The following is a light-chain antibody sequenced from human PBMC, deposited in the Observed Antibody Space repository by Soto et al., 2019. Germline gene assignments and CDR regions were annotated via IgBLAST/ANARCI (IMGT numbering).Light chain of an antibody. CDR1: QSSSSW. V-gene: IGKV1-5*03. CDR2: KAS. Sequence: DIQMTQYPSTLSESVGDRVTITCRASQSSSSWLAWYQQKPGKAPKLLIYKASTLDSGVPSRFTGSGSGTEFTLTISSLQPDDFATYYCQQYNSLISFGQGTRLEIK. CDR3: QQYNSLIS. J-gene: IGKJ5*01.